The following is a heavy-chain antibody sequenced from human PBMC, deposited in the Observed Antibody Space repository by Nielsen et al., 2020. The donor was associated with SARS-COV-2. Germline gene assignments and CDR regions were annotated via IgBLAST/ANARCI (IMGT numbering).Heavy chain of an antibody. CDR3: ARGGGVVVVPAPFEDWFDP. CDR1: GYTFTSYG. Sequence: ASVKVSCKASGYTFTSYGISWVRQAPGQGLEWMGWISAYNGNTNYAQKLQGRVTTTTDTSTSTAYMELRSLRSDDTAVYYCARGGGVVVVPAPFEDWFDPWGQGTLVTVSS. V-gene: IGHV1-18*01. CDR2: ISAYNGNT. D-gene: IGHD2-2*01. J-gene: IGHJ5*02.